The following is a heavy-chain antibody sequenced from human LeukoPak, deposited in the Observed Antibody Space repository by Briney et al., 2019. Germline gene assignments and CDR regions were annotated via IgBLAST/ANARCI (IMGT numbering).Heavy chain of an antibody. CDR2: IRYDGSNK. D-gene: IGHD3-22*01. J-gene: IGHJ2*01. CDR1: GFTFSSYG. CDR3: AKEFSYDSSGYYSDWYFDL. V-gene: IGHV3-30*02. Sequence: PGGSLRLSCAASGFTFSSYGMHWVRRAPGKGLEWVAFIRYDGSNKYYADSVKGRFTISRDNSKNTLYLQMNSLRAEDTAVYYCAKEFSYDSSGYYSDWYFDLWGRGTLVTVSS.